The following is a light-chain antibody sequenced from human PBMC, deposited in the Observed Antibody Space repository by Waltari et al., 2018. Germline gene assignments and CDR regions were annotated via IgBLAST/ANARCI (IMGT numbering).Light chain of an antibody. Sequence: DLTQPPSISVSPGQTAIITCSGDVLADKYIYWFQKKSGQAPFAVIRRNTGRPPGIPGRFSASDSRTTATLTISGVQPDDEADYFCQTVDDTGDYVLFGGGTKLTVL. J-gene: IGLJ3*02. CDR3: QTVDDTGDYVL. CDR2: RNT. V-gene: IGLV3-25*03. CDR1: VLADKY.